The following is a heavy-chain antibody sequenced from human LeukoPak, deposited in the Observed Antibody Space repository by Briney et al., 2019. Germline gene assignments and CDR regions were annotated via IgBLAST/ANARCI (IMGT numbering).Heavy chain of an antibody. Sequence: GGSLRLSCAASGFTFSSYWLTWVRQAPGKGLEWVANIKQDGSEKFYVDSVKGRFTISRDSAKNSLYLQMNSLRDDDTAVYYCTRDPRLTDYWGQGTLVTVSS. V-gene: IGHV3-7*01. CDR2: IKQDGSEK. J-gene: IGHJ4*02. CDR1: GFTFSSYW. CDR3: TRDPRLTDY.